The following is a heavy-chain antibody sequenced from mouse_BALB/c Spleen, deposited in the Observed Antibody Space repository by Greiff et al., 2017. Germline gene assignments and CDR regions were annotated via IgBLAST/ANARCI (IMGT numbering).Heavy chain of an antibody. CDR2: INSNGGST. J-gene: IGHJ2*01. Sequence: EVMLVESGGGLVQPGGSLKLSCAASGFTFSSYGMSWVRQTPDKRLELVATINSNGGSTYYPDSVKGRFTISRDNAKNTLYLQMSSLKSEDTAMYYCARNWDEGYYFDYWGQGTTLTVSS. D-gene: IGHD4-1*01. V-gene: IGHV5-6-3*01. CDR3: ARNWDEGYYFDY. CDR1: GFTFSSYG.